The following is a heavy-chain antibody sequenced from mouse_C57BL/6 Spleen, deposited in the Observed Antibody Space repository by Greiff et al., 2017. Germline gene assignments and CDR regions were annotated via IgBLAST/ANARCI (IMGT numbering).Heavy chain of an antibody. V-gene: IGHV1-82*01. Sequence: QVQLQQSGPELVKPGASVKISCKASGYAFSSSWMNWVKQRPGKGLEWIGRIYPGDGDTNYNGKFEGKATLTADKSSSTAYMQLSSLTSEDSAVYFCARRGYMDAMDYWGQGTSVTVSS. CDR2: IYPGDGDT. CDR3: ARRGYMDAMDY. D-gene: IGHD3-1*01. J-gene: IGHJ4*01. CDR1: GYAFSSSW.